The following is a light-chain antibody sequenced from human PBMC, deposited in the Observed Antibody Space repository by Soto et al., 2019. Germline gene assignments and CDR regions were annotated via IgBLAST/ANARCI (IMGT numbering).Light chain of an antibody. Sequence: EIVLTQSPGTLSLSPGERVTLSCRASQSVGDNYLAWYRQKPGQAPRILIYGASHRATGIPDRFSGSGSGTDFPLTISRLEPEDFEVYYCQHYGSAPPFTFGPGTKVEIK. CDR3: QHYGSAPPFT. CDR2: GAS. V-gene: IGKV3-20*01. J-gene: IGKJ3*01. CDR1: QSVGDNY.